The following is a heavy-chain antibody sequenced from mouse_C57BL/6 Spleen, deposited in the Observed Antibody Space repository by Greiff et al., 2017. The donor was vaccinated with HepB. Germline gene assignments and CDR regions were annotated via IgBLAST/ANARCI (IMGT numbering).Heavy chain of an antibody. V-gene: IGHV1-15*01. CDR2: IDPETGGT. Sequence: QVQLQQSGADLVRPGASVTLSCKASGFTFKDYEMHWVKQTPVHGLEWIGGIDPETGGTAYNQKFKGKAILTADKSSSTAYMELRSLTSEASAVYYCTRRDYDPYYFDYWGQGTTLTVSA. D-gene: IGHD2-3*01. CDR3: TRRDYDPYYFDY. J-gene: IGHJ2*01. CDR1: GFTFKDYE.